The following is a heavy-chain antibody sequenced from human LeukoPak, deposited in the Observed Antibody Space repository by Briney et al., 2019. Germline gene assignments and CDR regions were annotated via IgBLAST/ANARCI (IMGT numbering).Heavy chain of an antibody. CDR3: ARNYSRFDY. CDR2: ISSDSGII. Sequence: GGSLRLSCAASGFTFSVYSMNWVRQAPGRGLEWVSYISSDSGIIYYADSVKGRFTISRDNAKNSLYLQMDNLRAADTAVYYCARNYSRFDYWGQGTLVTVSS. D-gene: IGHD3-10*01. J-gene: IGHJ4*02. CDR1: GFTFSVYS. V-gene: IGHV3-48*01.